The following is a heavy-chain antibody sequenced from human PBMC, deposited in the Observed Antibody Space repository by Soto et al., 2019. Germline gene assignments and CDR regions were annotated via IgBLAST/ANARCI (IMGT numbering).Heavy chain of an antibody. V-gene: IGHV1-18*01. CDR1: GYTFTSYG. Sequence: QVQLVQSGAEVKKPGASVRVSCKASGYTFTSYGISWVRQAPGQGLEWMGWISAYNGNTNYAQKLQGRVTMTTDTYTSTAYMELRSLRSDDPAVYYCAATGDYYYYGMDVWGQGTTVTVSS. CDR3: AATGDYYYYGMDV. J-gene: IGHJ6*02. CDR2: ISAYNGNT.